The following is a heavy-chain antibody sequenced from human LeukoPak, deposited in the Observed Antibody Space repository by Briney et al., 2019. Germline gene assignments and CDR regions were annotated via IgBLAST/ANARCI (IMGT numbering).Heavy chain of an antibody. CDR3: GIRDTSDYYVF. J-gene: IGHJ4*02. CDR1: GFTFRTYA. CDR2: TGSNGVT. V-gene: IGHV3-23*01. Sequence: GGSLRLSCTGSGFTFRTYAFSWVRHAPGKGLEWVSATGSNGVTYYADSVKGRFTISRDNSQNALYLQMNGLRADDTAVYYCGIRDTSDYYVFWGQGTLVTVSS. D-gene: IGHD3-22*01.